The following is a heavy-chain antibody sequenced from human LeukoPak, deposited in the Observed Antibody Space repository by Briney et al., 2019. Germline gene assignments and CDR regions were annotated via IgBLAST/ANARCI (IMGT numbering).Heavy chain of an antibody. Sequence: GGSLRPSCAASGFTFSSYAMHWVRQAPGKGLEWVAVISYDGSNKYYADSVKGRFTISRDNSKNTLYLQMNSLRVEDTAVYYCARAPTFSGWFDYWGQGTLVTVSS. J-gene: IGHJ4*02. CDR1: GFTFSSYA. D-gene: IGHD6-19*01. V-gene: IGHV3-30*04. CDR3: ARAPTFSGWFDY. CDR2: ISYDGSNK.